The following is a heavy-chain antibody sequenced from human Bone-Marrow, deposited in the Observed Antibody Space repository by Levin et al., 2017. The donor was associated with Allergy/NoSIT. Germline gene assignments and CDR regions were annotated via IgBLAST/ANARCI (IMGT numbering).Heavy chain of an antibody. CDR2: INPNGGGT. Sequence: PGASVKVSCKASGYTFTGYYMHWVRQAPGQGLEWMGWINPNGGGTNYAQKFQGRVTMTRDTSISTAYVELSRLRSDDTAVYYCARSGDPGFNLGLCNYWGQGTLVTVSS. CDR1: GYTFTGYY. D-gene: IGHD7-27*01. V-gene: IGHV1-2*02. CDR3: ARSGDPGFNLGLCNY. J-gene: IGHJ4*02.